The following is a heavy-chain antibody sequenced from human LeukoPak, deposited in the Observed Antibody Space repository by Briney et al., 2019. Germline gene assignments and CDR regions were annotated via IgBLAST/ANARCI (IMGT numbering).Heavy chain of an antibody. V-gene: IGHV4-59*01. CDR3: ARQRSGKRRLQNYYYYGMDV. J-gene: IGHJ6*02. D-gene: IGHD5-24*01. CDR1: GGSISSYY. Sequence: SETLSLTCTVSGGSISSYYWSWIRQPPGKGLEWIGYIYYSGSTNYNPSLKSRVTISVDTSKNQFSLKLSSVTAADTAVYYCARQRSGKRRLQNYYYYGMDVWGQGTTVTVSS. CDR2: IYYSGST.